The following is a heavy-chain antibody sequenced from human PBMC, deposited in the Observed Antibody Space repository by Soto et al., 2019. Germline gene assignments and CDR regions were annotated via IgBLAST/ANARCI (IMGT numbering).Heavy chain of an antibody. CDR2: INIGSGNT. D-gene: IGHD2-21*02. CDR1: GYAFSSYA. Sequence: QVQLVQSGAEEKKPGASVKVSCKASGYAFSSYAMHWVRQAPGQRLEWMGWINIGSGNTEYSQNFQDRITITRDTSDSTVYMELSSLRSEDTAVYYCARDGGDCGYRLIYYYYNGMDVWGQGTTVSVSS. CDR3: ARDGGDCGYRLIYYYYNGMDV. J-gene: IGHJ6*02. V-gene: IGHV1-3*05.